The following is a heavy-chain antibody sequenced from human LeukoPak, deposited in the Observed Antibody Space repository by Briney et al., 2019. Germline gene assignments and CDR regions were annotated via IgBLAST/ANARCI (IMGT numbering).Heavy chain of an antibody. J-gene: IGHJ4*02. V-gene: IGHV3-15*01. CDR1: GFNFRDVW. CDR2: SKSEAGGGTT. Sequence: GGSLRLSCSASGFNFRDVWMSWVRQAPGKGLEWVGRSKSEAGGGTTDIAAPGQGRFTISRDDSKDTLSLQMNSLEIEATAVYYCTAGGDGTYSSDYWGQGTLVTVSS. D-gene: IGHD1-26*01. CDR3: TAGGDGTYSSDY.